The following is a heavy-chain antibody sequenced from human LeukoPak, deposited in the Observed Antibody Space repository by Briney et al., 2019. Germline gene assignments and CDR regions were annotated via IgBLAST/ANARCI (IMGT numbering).Heavy chain of an antibody. Sequence: PGGSLRLSCAASGFTFSGYPIHWVRQAPGKGLEWVAVISYDGSNKYYADSVKGRFTISRDNSKNTLYLQMNSLRAEDTAVYYCARVVGYQYYFDFWGQGTLVTVSS. CDR2: ISYDGSNK. CDR3: ARVVGYQYYFDF. V-gene: IGHV3-30-3*01. J-gene: IGHJ4*02. CDR1: GFTFSGYP. D-gene: IGHD5-18*01.